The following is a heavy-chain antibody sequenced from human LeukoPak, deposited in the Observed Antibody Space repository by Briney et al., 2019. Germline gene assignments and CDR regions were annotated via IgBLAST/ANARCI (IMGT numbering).Heavy chain of an antibody. Sequence: SVKVSFKASGGTFSSYAISWVRQAPGQGLEWMGGIIPIFGTANYAQKFQGRVTITADKSTSTAYMELSSLRSEDTAVYYCARDSTTGTQFDYWGQGTLVTVSS. J-gene: IGHJ4*02. CDR2: IIPIFGTA. CDR3: ARDSTTGTQFDY. V-gene: IGHV1-69*06. D-gene: IGHD1-1*01. CDR1: GGTFSSYA.